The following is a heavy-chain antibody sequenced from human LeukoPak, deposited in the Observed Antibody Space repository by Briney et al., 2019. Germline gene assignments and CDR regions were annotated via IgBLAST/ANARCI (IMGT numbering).Heavy chain of an antibody. D-gene: IGHD3-16*01. J-gene: IGHJ2*01. CDR3: ARLKLGAYFDL. Sequence: SETLSLTCTVSGGSTSSDYWSWIRQSPGKGLEWVGYVYNSGDTGKNPSLKSRVTMLLDTSKNQCSLKLTSVSAADTAVYYCARLKLGAYFDLWGRGTLVTVSS. CDR2: VYNSGDT. V-gene: IGHV4-59*08. CDR1: GGSTSSDY.